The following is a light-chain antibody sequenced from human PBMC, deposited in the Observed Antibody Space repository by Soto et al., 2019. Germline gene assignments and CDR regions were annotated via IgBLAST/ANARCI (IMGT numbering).Light chain of an antibody. V-gene: IGLV2-14*01. J-gene: IGLJ2*01. Sequence: QSVLTQPASVSGSPGQSITISCTGASSDIGDYNYVSWYQQHPGKAPTLMIYEVTNRPSGVSNRFSGSKSGTTASLTISGLQPEDEDESYYCSYTGSSTPSVVLGGGTKLTVL. CDR2: EVT. CDR3: CSYTGSSTPSVV. CDR1: SSDIGDYNY.